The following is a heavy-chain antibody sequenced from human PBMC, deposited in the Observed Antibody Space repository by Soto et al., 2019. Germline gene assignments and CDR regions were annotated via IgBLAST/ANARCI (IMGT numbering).Heavy chain of an antibody. Sequence: GGSLRLSCAASGFTFSSYAMSWVRQAPGKGLEWASAISGSGGSTYYADSVKGRFTISRDNSKNTLYLQMNSLRAEDTAVYYCEKGVLHGDFFDLWGQGTLVTVS. D-gene: IGHD2-21*01. CDR1: GFTFSSYA. CDR2: ISGSGGST. CDR3: EKGVLHGDFFDL. J-gene: IGHJ4*02. V-gene: IGHV3-23*01.